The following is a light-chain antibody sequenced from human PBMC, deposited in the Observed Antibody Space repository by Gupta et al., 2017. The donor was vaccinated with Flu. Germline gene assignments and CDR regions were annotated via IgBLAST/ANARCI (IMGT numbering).Light chain of an antibody. V-gene: IGKV1-39*01. CDR3: QQGYSPPWT. CDR1: ESISTY. J-gene: IGKJ1*01. CDR2: GAS. Sequence: IQMTQSPSSLSAFVGDRVTITCRASESISTYLNWYQHKPGKAPKLLIFGASNLQSGVPFRFSGGGSGTDFTLTISSLQPEDFATYYCQQGYSPPWTFGQGTKVEFK.